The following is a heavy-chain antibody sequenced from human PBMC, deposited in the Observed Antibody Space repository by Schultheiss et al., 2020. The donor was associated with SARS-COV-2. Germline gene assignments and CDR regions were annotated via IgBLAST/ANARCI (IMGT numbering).Heavy chain of an antibody. V-gene: IGHV4-59*01. D-gene: IGHD5-24*01. CDR2: IYFTGIT. J-gene: IGHJ4*02. CDR1: GSSISGYF. Sequence: ETLSLTCTVSGSSISGYFWTWIRQPPGKGLDPIGNIYFTGITKYNPSLKSRVTISIDTSKNQFSLKLGSVTAADTAVYFCARATRVESLFSVRGGSFDFWGRGALVTVSS. CDR3: ARATRVESLFSVRGGSFDF.